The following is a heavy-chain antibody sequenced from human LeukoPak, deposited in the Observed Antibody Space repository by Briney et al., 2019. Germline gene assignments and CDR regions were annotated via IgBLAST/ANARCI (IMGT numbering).Heavy chain of an antibody. CDR1: GFTFSNYA. CDR2: NRDNGYST. Sequence: PGGSLRLSCAASGFTFSNYAMNWVRQAPGKGLEWVSGNRDNGYSTFYVDSVRGPFTISAHNSKTSVFLQINSLRDAYTAMYYFVKDFWPARDCGGYCSPFEYWGEGTLVTVSS. J-gene: IGHJ4*02. CDR3: VKDFWPARDCGGYCSPFEY. D-gene: IGHD2-21*01. V-gene: IGHV3-23*01.